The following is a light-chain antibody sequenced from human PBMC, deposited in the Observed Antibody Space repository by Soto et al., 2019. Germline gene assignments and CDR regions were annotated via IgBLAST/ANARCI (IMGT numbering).Light chain of an antibody. J-gene: IGKJ5*01. CDR2: GIS. CDR3: QQHGQCTIT. V-gene: IGKV3D-15*01. Sequence: EIVMTQSPATLSVSPGERATLSCRASQSVNSNYLAWYQQKPGQAPRLLIYGISKRATDIPDRFSGSGSGTEFTLTISSLQPEDFATYYCQQHGQCTITFGQGTRLEIK. CDR1: QSVNSN.